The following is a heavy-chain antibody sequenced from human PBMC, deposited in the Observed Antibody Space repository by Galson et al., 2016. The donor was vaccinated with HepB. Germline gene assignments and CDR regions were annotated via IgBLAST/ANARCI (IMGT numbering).Heavy chain of an antibody. Sequence: SLRLSCAASGFTFSSYAMNWVRQAPGKGLEWVANISYDGSNKYYADAVKGRFTISRDNSKNSLYLQMNSLRAEDTAVYYGARVSVSVADLSRNYYYGMDVWGQGTTVTVSS. CDR2: ISYDGSNK. J-gene: IGHJ6*02. CDR1: GFTFSSYA. D-gene: IGHD3-16*02. V-gene: IGHV3-30*04. CDR3: ARVSVSVADLSRNYYYGMDV.